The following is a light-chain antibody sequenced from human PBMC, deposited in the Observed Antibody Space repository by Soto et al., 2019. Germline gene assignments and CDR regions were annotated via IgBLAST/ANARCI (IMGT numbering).Light chain of an antibody. CDR1: QGIRND. CDR2: ASY. CDR3: LQHNSYPRT. J-gene: IGKJ1*01. V-gene: IGKV1-17*01. Sequence: IQLTQSPSSLSASVGDRVTITCRASQGIRNDLGWYQQKPGKAPQRLVFASYNLQSGVASRFSGSGSGTEFTLTSSSLPPEDLATYYCLQHNSYPRTFGHGTRVEL.